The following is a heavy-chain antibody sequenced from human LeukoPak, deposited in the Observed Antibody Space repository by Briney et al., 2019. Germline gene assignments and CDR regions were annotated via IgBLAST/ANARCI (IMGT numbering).Heavy chain of an antibody. D-gene: IGHD3-3*01. CDR3: ARGFWSGPSGWGVAFDL. V-gene: IGHV3-69-1*01. J-gene: IGHJ3*01. CDR1: GFTFSAHS. CDR2: ISSTGSV. Sequence: GGSLRLSCAGSGFTFSAHSMNWVRQAPGRPPEWLSYISSTGSVYYAPSVQGRFAISRDNARDCLFLQMSGLRGEDTAVYYCARGFWSGPSGWGVAFDLWGQGTMVTVSS.